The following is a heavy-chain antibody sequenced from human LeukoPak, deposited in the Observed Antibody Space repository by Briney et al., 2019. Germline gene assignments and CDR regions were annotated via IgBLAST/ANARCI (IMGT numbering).Heavy chain of an antibody. CDR3: ARENGYYDSSGYFGY. V-gene: IGHV3-30-3*01. CDR2: ISYDGSNK. Sequence: PGGSLRLSCAASGFTFSSYAMHWVRQAPGKGLEWVAVISYDGSNKYYADSVKGRFTISRDNSKNTLYLQMNSLRAEDTAVYYCARENGYYDSSGYFGYWGQGTLVTVSS. D-gene: IGHD3-22*01. J-gene: IGHJ4*02. CDR1: GFTFSSYA.